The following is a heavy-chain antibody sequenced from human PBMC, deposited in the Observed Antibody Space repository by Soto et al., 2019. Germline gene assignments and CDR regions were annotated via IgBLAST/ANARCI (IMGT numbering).Heavy chain of an antibody. CDR2: MYPGDYET. CDR1: GYTFSNFW. D-gene: IGHD6-13*01. Sequence: PGESLKISCQCSGYTFSNFWIAWVRQLPGKGLEWMGIMYPGDYETRYSPSFHGKVTISADRSIGTAYLQWSSLEASDSAFYFCARSPRSSPYFDYWGQGALVTVSS. V-gene: IGHV5-51*01. J-gene: IGHJ4*02. CDR3: ARSPRSSPYFDY.